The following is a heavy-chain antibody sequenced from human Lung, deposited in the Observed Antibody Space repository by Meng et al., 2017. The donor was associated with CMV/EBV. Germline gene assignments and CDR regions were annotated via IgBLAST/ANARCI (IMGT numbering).Heavy chain of an antibody. Sequence: AXVXVSXXASGYTFTNYYWHWVRQAAGQGLEWMGMINSRSGTTTYSQKFQVRISMTRYTSTSTVYLDLSSLRSEDSTVYYCAREEGSYDGSGAFDYWGQGTXVTVSS. D-gene: IGHD3-22*01. V-gene: IGHV1-46*01. CDR3: AREEGSYDGSGAFDY. J-gene: IGHJ4*02. CDR1: GYTFTNYY. CDR2: INSRSGTT.